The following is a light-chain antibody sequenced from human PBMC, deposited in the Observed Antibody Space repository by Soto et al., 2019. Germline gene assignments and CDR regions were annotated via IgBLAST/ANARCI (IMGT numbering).Light chain of an antibody. Sequence: EIVLTQSPGTLSLSPGERATLSCRASQSVTSGYLAWYQQKPGQAPRLLIYGAYNRATGIPDRFSGSGSGTDFALTISRLEPEDFAGYYCQEYGSTRTFGLGTKVEIK. CDR3: QEYGSTRT. CDR1: QSVTSGY. CDR2: GAY. J-gene: IGKJ1*01. V-gene: IGKV3-20*01.